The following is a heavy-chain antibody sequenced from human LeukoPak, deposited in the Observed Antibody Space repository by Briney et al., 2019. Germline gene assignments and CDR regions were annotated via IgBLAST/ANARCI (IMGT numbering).Heavy chain of an antibody. CDR1: GFTFSTYA. J-gene: IGHJ6*02. V-gene: IGHV3-23*01. CDR3: AKDLFDCSSTSCYGTGYYYGLDV. CDR2: ISGRGFTT. D-gene: IGHD2-2*01. Sequence: GGSLRLSCAASGFTFSTYAMSWVRQAPGKGLEWVSGISGRGFTTYYADSVKGRFTVSRDNSKNTLHLQMSSLRAEDTAVYFCAKDLFDCSSTSCYGTGYYYGLDVWGQGTTVTVSS.